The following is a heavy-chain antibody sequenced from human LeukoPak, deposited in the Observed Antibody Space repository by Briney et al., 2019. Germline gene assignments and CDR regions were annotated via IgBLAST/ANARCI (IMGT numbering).Heavy chain of an antibody. CDR2: IWYDGSNK. D-gene: IGHD3-22*01. Sequence: GGSLRLSCAASGFTFSSYGMHWVRQAPGKGLEWVAVIWYDGSNKYYADSVKGRFTISRDSSKNTLFLQMSSLRAEDSAVYYCARGVDYYDTSRYWPYYFDYWGQGTPVTVSS. V-gene: IGHV3-33*01. CDR1: GFTFSSYG. CDR3: ARGVDYYDTSRYWPYYFDY. J-gene: IGHJ4*02.